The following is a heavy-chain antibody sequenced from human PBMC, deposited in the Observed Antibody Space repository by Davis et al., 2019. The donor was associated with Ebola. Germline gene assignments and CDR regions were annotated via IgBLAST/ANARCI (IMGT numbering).Heavy chain of an antibody. CDR2: ISSSRSYI. Sequence: GESLKISCAASGFTFSRYTMNWVRQAPGKGLEWVSSISSSRSYIYYADSVKGRFTISRDNAKNSLYLQMNSLRAEDTAVYYCARDPTRTYYDFWSGSSDYYYGMDVWGQGTTVTVSS. D-gene: IGHD3-3*01. CDR3: ARDPTRTYYDFWSGSSDYYYGMDV. V-gene: IGHV3-21*01. J-gene: IGHJ6*02. CDR1: GFTFSRYT.